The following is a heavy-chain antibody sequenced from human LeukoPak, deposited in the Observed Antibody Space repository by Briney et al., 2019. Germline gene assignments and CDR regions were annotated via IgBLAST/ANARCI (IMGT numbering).Heavy chain of an antibody. J-gene: IGHJ4*02. V-gene: IGHV3-23*01. CDR2: ISGSGGST. D-gene: IGHD3-3*01. CDR3: AKGGQNYDFWRFDY. CDR1: GFTFSNYA. Sequence: GGSLRLSCAASGFTFSNYAMNWVRQAPGKGLEWVSSISGSGGSTYFAGSVKGRVTISRDNSKNTMYMQMNSLRVEDAAVYYCAKGGQNYDFWRFDYWGQGSLVTVSS.